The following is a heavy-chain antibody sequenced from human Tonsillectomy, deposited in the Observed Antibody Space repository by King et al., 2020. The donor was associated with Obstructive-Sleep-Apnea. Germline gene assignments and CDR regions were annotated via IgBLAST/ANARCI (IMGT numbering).Heavy chain of an antibody. CDR1: GFSFSDYY. J-gene: IGHJ4*02. CDR3: ARDPNYYGSGRNFDS. CDR2: ISTSGSTI. D-gene: IGHD3-10*01. V-gene: IGHV3-11*01. Sequence: VQLVESGGGLVKPGGSLRLSCAASGFSFSDYYISWIRQAPGKGLEWVSFISTSGSTIYYADSVRGRFTNSRDNAYNSLYLQMKSLRAEDTAVYYCARDPNYYGSGRNFDSWGQGTPVTVSS.